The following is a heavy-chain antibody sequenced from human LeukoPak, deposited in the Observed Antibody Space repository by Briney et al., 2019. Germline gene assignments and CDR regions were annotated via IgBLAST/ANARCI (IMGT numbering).Heavy chain of an antibody. J-gene: IGHJ3*01. CDR1: GISVSNDY. CDR3: ARDRRGEKDFDV. CDR2: IYADGYT. V-gene: IGHV3-53*04. Sequence: GGSLRLSCAASGISVSNDYMSLVRQVPGKGLEWVSAIYADGYTRDAASVKGRFSISRHNSKNTVYLQMDNLRPEDTAVYYCARDRRGEKDFDVWGPGTMVTVSS.